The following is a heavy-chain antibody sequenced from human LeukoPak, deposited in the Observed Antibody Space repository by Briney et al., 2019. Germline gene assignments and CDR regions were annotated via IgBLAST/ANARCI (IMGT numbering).Heavy chain of an antibody. V-gene: IGHV4-34*01. CDR1: GGSFSGYY. CDR3: ARVVFHYYGSGSYRGRYFDY. Sequence: SETLSLTCAVYGGSFSGYYWSWIRQPPGKGLEWIGEINHSGSTNYNPSLKSRVTISVDTSKNQFSLRLSSVTAADTAVYYCARVVFHYYGSGSYRGRYFDYWGQGTLVTVSS. CDR2: INHSGST. D-gene: IGHD3-10*01. J-gene: IGHJ4*02.